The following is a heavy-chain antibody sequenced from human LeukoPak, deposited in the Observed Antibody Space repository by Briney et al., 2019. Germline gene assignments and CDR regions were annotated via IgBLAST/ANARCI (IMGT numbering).Heavy chain of an antibody. Sequence: GGSLRLSCAASGFTFSSYSMNWVRQAPGKGLEWVSSISSSSSYIYYADSVKGRFTISRDNAKNSLYLQMNSLRAEDTAVYYCAKDQVDDFWSGYRGWFDPWGQGTLVTVSS. V-gene: IGHV3-21*04. CDR1: GFTFSSYS. CDR2: ISSSSSYI. CDR3: AKDQVDDFWSGYRGWFDP. J-gene: IGHJ5*02. D-gene: IGHD3-3*01.